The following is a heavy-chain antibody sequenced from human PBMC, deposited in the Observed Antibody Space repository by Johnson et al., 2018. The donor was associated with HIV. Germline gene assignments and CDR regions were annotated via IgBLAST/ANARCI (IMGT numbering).Heavy chain of an antibody. J-gene: IGHJ3*02. Sequence: VQLVESGGVVVQPGGSLRLSCAASGFTFDDYAMHWVRQAPGKGLEWVSLISWDGDRTNYADSVKGRFTISRDNSKNFLYLQMNSLRAEDTALYYCAKSFSTSSIDALDMWGQGTIVTVSS. CDR1: GFTFDDYA. CDR3: AKSFSTSSIDALDM. CDR2: ISWDGDRT. D-gene: IGHD6-6*01. V-gene: IGHV3-43D*03.